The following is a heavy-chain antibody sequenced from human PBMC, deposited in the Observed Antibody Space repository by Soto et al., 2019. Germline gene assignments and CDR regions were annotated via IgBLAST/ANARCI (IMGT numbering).Heavy chain of an antibody. J-gene: IGHJ4*02. V-gene: IGHV3-30-3*01. D-gene: IGHD1-26*01. Sequence: QVQLVESGGGVVQPGRSLRLSCAASGFTFSSYAMHWVRQAPGKGLEWVATISYDGNNKYYADSVKGRFTISRDSSKNTLYLQMNSLRAEDTAVYYCAKDLSGSYTFDYWGQGTLVTVSS. CDR2: ISYDGNNK. CDR1: GFTFSSYA. CDR3: AKDLSGSYTFDY.